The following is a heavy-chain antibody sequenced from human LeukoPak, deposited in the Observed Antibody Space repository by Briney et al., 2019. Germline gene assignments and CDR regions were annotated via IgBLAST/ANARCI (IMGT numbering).Heavy chain of an antibody. CDR3: ARVFESPYYYGSGSSSFDY. CDR1: GGSISSSSYY. V-gene: IGHV4-39*07. D-gene: IGHD3-10*01. J-gene: IGHJ4*01. Sequence: SETLSLTCTVSGGSISSSSYYWGWIRQPPGKGLEWIGSIYYSGSTYYNPSLKSRVTISVDTSKNQFSLKLSSVTAADTAVYYCARVFESPYYYGSGSSSFDYWGHGTLVTVSS. CDR2: IYYSGST.